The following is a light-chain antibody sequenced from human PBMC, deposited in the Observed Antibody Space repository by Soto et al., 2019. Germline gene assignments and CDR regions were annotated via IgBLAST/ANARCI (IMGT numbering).Light chain of an antibody. CDR2: AAS. Sequence: EIVMTQSPATLSVSPGERVTLSCRASQSINNKVAWYQQKPGQAPRLLIYAASSRATGIPDRFSGGGSGTEFTLTISSLQPDDFATYYCQQYDTYSRTFGQGTKVDIK. V-gene: IGKV3D-15*01. CDR1: QSINNK. J-gene: IGKJ1*01. CDR3: QQYDTYSRT.